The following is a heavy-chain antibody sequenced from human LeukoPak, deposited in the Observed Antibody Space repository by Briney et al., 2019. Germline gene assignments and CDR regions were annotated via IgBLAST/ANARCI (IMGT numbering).Heavy chain of an antibody. CDR3: AKDLDSSGYFY. CDR1: GFTFSSYG. CDR2: ILEDGNKK. D-gene: IGHD3-22*01. J-gene: IGHJ4*02. Sequence: GGSLRLSCAASGFTFSSYGMHWVRQAPGKGLEWVAVILEDGNKKYYADSVKGRFTISRDNSKNTLYLQMNSLRAEDTALYYCAKDLDSSGYFYWGQGTLVTVSS. V-gene: IGHV3-30*18.